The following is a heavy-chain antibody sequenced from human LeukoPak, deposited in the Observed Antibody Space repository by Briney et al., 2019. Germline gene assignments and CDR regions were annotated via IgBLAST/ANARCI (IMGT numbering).Heavy chain of an antibody. CDR3: ARGSIRDDFWSGYVINSFDY. D-gene: IGHD3-3*01. CDR2: INHNGST. V-gene: IGHV4-34*01. Sequence: SETLSLTCAVYGGSFSGYYWSWIRQPPGKGLEWIGEINHNGSTNYNPSLKSRVTISVDTSKNQFSLKLSSVTAADTAVYYCARGSIRDDFWSGYVINSFDYWGQGTLVTVSS. J-gene: IGHJ4*02. CDR1: GGSFSGYY.